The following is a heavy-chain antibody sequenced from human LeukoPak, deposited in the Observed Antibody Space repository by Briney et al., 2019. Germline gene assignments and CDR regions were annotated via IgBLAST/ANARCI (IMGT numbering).Heavy chain of an antibody. Sequence: TSETLSLTCAVYGGSFSGYYWSWIRQPPGKGLEWIGEINHSGSTNYNPSLKSRVTISVDTSKNQFSLKLSSVTAADTAVYYCARLPYIAVAGPHFDYWGQGTLVTVSS. CDR3: ARLPYIAVAGPHFDY. J-gene: IGHJ4*02. D-gene: IGHD6-19*01. CDR1: GGSFSGYY. CDR2: INHSGST. V-gene: IGHV4-34*01.